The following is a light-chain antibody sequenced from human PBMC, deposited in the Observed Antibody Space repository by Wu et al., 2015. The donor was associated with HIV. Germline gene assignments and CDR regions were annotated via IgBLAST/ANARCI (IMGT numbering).Light chain of an antibody. J-gene: IGKJ4*01. Sequence: DIQLTQSPSFLSASVGDRVTITCRASQGISTYLAWYQQKPGKAPNLLIYAAYILHSGVPSRFSGSGSGTEFTLTTSDLQPEDFATYYCQQLNDYPVTFGGGPGWRSN. CDR2: AAY. V-gene: IGKV1-9*01. CDR1: QGISTY. CDR3: QQLNDYPVT.